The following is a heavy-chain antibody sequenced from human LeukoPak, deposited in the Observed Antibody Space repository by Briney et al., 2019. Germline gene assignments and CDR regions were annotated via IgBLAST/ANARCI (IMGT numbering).Heavy chain of an antibody. CDR3: ARDNPFRAGRPLDY. V-gene: IGHV1-3*01. J-gene: IGHJ4*02. D-gene: IGHD1-14*01. CDR1: GYTFTNYA. Sequence: ASVKVSCKASGYTFTNYAMHWVCQAPGQRLEWMGWINAGNGNTKYSQKFQGRVTITRDTSASTAYMELSSLRSEDTAVYYCARDNPFRAGRPLDYWGQGTLVTVSS. CDR2: INAGNGNT.